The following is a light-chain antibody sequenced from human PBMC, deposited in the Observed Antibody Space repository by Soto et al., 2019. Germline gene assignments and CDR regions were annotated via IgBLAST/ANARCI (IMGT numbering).Light chain of an antibody. CDR2: DVS. Sequence: QSALTQPASVSGSPGQSITISCTGTSSDVGGYNYVSWYQQHPGKAPKLMIYDVSNRPSGVSNRFSGSKSGNTASLTISGLQAEDEADYYCSSSTSSSTPYVFRTGTKVPVL. J-gene: IGLJ1*01. CDR3: SSSTSSSTPYV. V-gene: IGLV2-14*01. CDR1: SSDVGGYNY.